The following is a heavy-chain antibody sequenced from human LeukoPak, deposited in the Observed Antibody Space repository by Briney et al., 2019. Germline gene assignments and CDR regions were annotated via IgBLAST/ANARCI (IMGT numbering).Heavy chain of an antibody. J-gene: IGHJ5*02. Sequence: SETLSLTCTVSGASISSSSYYWAWIRQPPGKGPEWIGSIYYSGTTYPNPSLKSRVTISVDTSKNQFSLKLSSVTAADTAVYYCARQPKSCAPGIFITGKACWFDTWGQGTLVTVSP. D-gene: IGHD3-10*01. CDR3: ARQPKSCAPGIFITGKACWFDT. CDR2: IYYSGTT. V-gene: IGHV4-39*01. CDR1: GASISSSSYY.